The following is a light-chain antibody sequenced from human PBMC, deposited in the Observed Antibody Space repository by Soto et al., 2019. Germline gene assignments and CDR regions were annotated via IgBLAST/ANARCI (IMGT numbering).Light chain of an antibody. J-gene: IGKJ4*01. CDR2: GAS. V-gene: IGKV3-20*01. CDR3: RPYGRSLGFA. CDR1: QGLDVNF. Sequence: EIVLTQPPGNLRLSPGESATLSCRASQGLDVNFLSWHQEKPGQAPRLLFYGASSRASGIPDRFSGSGSGTDFTLTISRLEPENFAVYSCRPYGRSLGFAFGGGTKVDIK.